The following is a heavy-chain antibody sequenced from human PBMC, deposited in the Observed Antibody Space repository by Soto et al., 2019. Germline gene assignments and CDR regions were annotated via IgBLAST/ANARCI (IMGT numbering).Heavy chain of an antibody. V-gene: IGHV1-18*01. CDR3: VREGSGSYFLGFDP. J-gene: IGHJ5*02. CDR1: GYTFSSYA. D-gene: IGHD3-10*01. Sequence: QVQLVQSGAEVKKPGASVKVSCKASGYTFSSYAINWVRQAPGQGLEWMGWISAYNGNTNYAQKFQGRVTTTTDTSTSTAYMELRSLRSDDTAVYYCVREGSGSYFLGFDPWGQGTLVTVSS. CDR2: ISAYNGNT.